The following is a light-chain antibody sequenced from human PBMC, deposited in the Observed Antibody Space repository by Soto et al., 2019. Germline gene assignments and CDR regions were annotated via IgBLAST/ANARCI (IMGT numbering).Light chain of an antibody. CDR2: DAS. CDR1: QTISSW. J-gene: IGKJ4*01. CDR3: QQYDNLTLT. V-gene: IGKV1-33*01. Sequence: DIQMTHSPSTLSGSVGCRFNITCRASQTISSWLAWYQKKQGKAPKLLIYDASNLETGVPSRLSGSGYGTDFTFTISSLKHEDIETYYCQQYDNLTLTFGGGTKVDIK.